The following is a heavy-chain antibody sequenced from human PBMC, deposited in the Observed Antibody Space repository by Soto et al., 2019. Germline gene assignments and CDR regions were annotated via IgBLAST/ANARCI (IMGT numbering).Heavy chain of an antibody. CDR2: ISGSGGST. J-gene: IGHJ6*02. CDR1: GFTFSSYA. D-gene: IGHD3-22*01. Sequence: SLRLSCAASGFTFSSYAMSWVRQAPGKGLEWVSAISGSGGSTYYADSVKGRFTISRDNSKNTLYLQMNSLGAEDTAVYYCAKEFHDSSGYPKYYYYYGMDVWGQGTTVTVSS. CDR3: AKEFHDSSGYPKYYYYYGMDV. V-gene: IGHV3-23*01.